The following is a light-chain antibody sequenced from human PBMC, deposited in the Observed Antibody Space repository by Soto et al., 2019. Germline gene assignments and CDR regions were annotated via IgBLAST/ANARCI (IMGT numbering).Light chain of an antibody. CDR3: QQYNNWPPRT. V-gene: IGKV3-15*01. J-gene: IGKJ2*01. CDR2: GAS. CDR1: QSISNS. Sequence: EIVMTQSPASLSVSPGETATLSCSASQSISNSLAWYQQKPGQAPSLLIYGASTRATGIPARFSGSGSGTEFTLTISSLQSEDSALYYCQQYNNWPPRTFGQGTKLEIK.